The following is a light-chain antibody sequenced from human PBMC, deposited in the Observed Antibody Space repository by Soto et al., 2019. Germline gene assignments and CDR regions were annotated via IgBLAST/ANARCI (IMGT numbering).Light chain of an antibody. V-gene: IGKV1-5*03. CDR1: QSISSS. Sequence: DIQMTQSTSTLSASVGDRVTITCRASQSISSSLAWYQQKPGKAPKLLISKASSLESGVPSRFRGSGSGTEFTLTISSLQPDDFASYYCQQYRSYPFTFGQGTRLEIK. CDR3: QQYRSYPFT. CDR2: KAS. J-gene: IGKJ5*01.